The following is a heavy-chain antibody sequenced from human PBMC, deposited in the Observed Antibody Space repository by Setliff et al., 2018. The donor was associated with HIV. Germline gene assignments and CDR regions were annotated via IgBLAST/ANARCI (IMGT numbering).Heavy chain of an antibody. CDR1: GDYISSDDYY. V-gene: IGHV4-39*01. CDR2: IHDNGKA. CDR3: VRYRSKIDWFDP. J-gene: IGHJ5*02. Sequence: SETLSLTCTVSGDYISSDDYYWGWIRQAPGKRLEWMGFIHDNGKAFYDTALKSRLTMYADTSRTQFYLNLRSVTASDTAVYYCVRYRSKIDWFDPWGQGTLVTVSS. D-gene: IGHD1-26*01.